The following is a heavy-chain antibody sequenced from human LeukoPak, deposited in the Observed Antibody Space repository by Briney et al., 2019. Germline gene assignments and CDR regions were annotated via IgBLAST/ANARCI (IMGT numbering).Heavy chain of an antibody. D-gene: IGHD3-22*01. CDR2: IYYSGST. J-gene: IGHJ4*02. CDR1: GGSLSSSSYY. V-gene: IGHV4-39*07. Sequence: SETLSLTCSVSGGSLSSSSYYWGWIRQPPGKGLEWIGSIYYSGSTYYSPSLKSRVTISVDTSKNQFSLKLNSVTAADTAVYYCARDPVWFGESLYYDDSSGWTYWGQGTLVTVSS. CDR3: ARDPVWFGESLYYDDSSGWTY.